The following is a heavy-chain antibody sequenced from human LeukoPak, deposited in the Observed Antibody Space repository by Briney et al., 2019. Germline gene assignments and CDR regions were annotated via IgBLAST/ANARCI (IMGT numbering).Heavy chain of an antibody. CDR1: GGSVSSTSYY. J-gene: IGHJ3*01. V-gene: IGHV4-39*01. CDR3: ARHGITTVTKYDAFDV. D-gene: IGHD4-17*01. CDR2: IYFSGGS. Sequence: SETLSLTCAVSGGSVSSTSYYWGWIRQPPGKGLEWIGSIYFSGGSYYNPSLKSRVTMSVDTSKNQFSLRLSSVTAADTAVHYCARHGITTVTKYDAFDVWGQGTMVTVSS.